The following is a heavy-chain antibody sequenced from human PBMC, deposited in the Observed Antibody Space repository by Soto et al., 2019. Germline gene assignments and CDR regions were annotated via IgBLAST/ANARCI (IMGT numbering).Heavy chain of an antibody. Sequence: QVQLQESGPGLVRPSGALSVTCAVSGDSISRSHWWNWVRQSPGKGLEWFGEISHSGITNYNPSLKSRVTISGDKSKNQLSLKLTSVTAADTAVYYCARVRYDRSGFDHWGQGTLVSVSS. D-gene: IGHD3-22*01. J-gene: IGHJ4*02. CDR2: ISHSGIT. CDR1: GDSISRSHW. V-gene: IGHV4-4*02. CDR3: ARVRYDRSGFDH.